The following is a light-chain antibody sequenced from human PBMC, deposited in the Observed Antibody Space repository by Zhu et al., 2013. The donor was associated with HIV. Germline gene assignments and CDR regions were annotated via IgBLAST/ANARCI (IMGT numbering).Light chain of an antibody. CDR2: GAS. J-gene: IGKJ1*01. Sequence: EIVLTQSPGTLSLSPGERATLSCRASQSVSSSYLAWYQQKPGQAPRLLIYGASSRATGIPDRFSDNGSGTDFTLTISRLEPEDFAVYYCQQYGTSPRTFGQGTKVEIK. CDR3: QQYGTSPRT. CDR1: QSVSSSY. V-gene: IGKV3-20*01.